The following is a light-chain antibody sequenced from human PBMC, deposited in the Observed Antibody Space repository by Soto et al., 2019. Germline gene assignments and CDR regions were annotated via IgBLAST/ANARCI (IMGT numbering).Light chain of an antibody. CDR3: QQYSSSPLT. V-gene: IGKV3-20*01. CDR1: QSVSSSY. CDR2: GAS. J-gene: IGKJ4*01. Sequence: EIVLTQSPGTLSLSPGERATLSCRASQSVSSSYLAWYQQKPGQAPRLLIYGASSRATGIPDRFSGSGSGTDFTLTISRLEPEDFAVYYCQQYSSSPLTFGGGT.